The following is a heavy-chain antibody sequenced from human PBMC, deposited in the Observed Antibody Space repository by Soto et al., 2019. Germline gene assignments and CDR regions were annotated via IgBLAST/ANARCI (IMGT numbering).Heavy chain of an antibody. CDR1: GFTFSSYA. V-gene: IGHV3-30-3*01. Sequence: QVQLVESGGGVVQPGRSLRLSCAASGFTFSSYAMHWVRQAPGKGLEWVAVISYDGSNKYYADSVKGRFTISRDNSKNTLYLQMNSLRAEATAVYYCARADTRELGATSGYWGQGTLVTVSS. J-gene: IGHJ4*02. D-gene: IGHD1-26*01. CDR3: ARADTRELGATSGY. CDR2: ISYDGSNK.